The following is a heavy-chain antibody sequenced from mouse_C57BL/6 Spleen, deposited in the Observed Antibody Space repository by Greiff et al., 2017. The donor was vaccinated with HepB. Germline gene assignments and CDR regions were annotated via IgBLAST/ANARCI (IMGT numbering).Heavy chain of an antibody. D-gene: IGHD2-5*01. CDR1: GFTFSDYG. Sequence: DVMLVESGGGLVKPGGSLKLSCAASGFTFSDYGMHWVRQAPEKGLEWVAYISSGSSTIYYADTVKGRFTISRDNAKNTLFLQMTSLRSEDTAMYYCARDTYSNYGYAMDYWGQGTSVTVSS. J-gene: IGHJ4*01. CDR3: ARDTYSNYGYAMDY. CDR2: ISSGSSTI. V-gene: IGHV5-17*01.